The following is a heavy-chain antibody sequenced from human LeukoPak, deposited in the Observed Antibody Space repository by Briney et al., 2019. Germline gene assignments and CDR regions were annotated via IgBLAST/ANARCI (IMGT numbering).Heavy chain of an antibody. CDR2: INHSGST. CDR1: GGSFSGYY. J-gene: IGHJ4*02. D-gene: IGHD6-6*01. CDR3: ARGNSSSSGRYFDY. V-gene: IGHV4-34*01. Sequence: PSETLSLTCAVYGGSFSGYYWSWIRQPPGKGLEWIGEINHSGSTNYNPSLKSRVTISVDTSKNQFSLKLSSVTAADTAVYYCARGNSSSSGRYFDYWGQGTLVTVSS.